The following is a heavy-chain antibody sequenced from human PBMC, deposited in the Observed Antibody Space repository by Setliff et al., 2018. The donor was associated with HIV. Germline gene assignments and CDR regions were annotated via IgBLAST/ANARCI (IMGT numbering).Heavy chain of an antibody. Sequence: GESLKISCKDSGDKFTNYWLGWVRQMPGEGLEWIGVIYPSDSDTRYSPSFKGQVTISADRSINTAYLQWSSLRDSDTAMYYCAKGGGLNFRYHDWFVKIWGQGTLVTSPQ. CDR1: GDKFTNYW. CDR3: AKGGGLNFRYHDWFVKI. D-gene: IGHD3-9*01. J-gene: IGHJ4*03. CDR2: IYPSDSDT. V-gene: IGHV5-51*01.